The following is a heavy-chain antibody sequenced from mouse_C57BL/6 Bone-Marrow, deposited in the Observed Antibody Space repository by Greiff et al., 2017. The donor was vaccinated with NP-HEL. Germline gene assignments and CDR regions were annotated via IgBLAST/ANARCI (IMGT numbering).Heavy chain of an antibody. CDR1: GYTFTSYL. J-gene: IGHJ2*01. CDR3: ARYYYGSSSFDY. CDR2: IDPKSGGT. V-gene: IGHV1-72*01. Sequence: QVQLQQPGAELVKPGASVKLSCKASGYTFTSYLMHWVKQRPGRGLEWIGRIDPKSGGTKYNEKFKSKATLTVDKPSSTAYMQLNSLTSEDSAVYSCARYYYGSSSFDYWGQGTTLTVSS. D-gene: IGHD1-1*01.